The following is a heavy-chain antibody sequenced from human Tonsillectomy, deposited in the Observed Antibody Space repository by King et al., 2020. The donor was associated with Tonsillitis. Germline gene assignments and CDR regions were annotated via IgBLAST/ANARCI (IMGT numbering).Heavy chain of an antibody. D-gene: IGHD4-11*01. CDR2: IRSKANSYAT. CDR3: TRRDRLPPPLAFDI. CDR1: GFTFSGSA. J-gene: IGHJ3*02. V-gene: IGHV3-73*01. Sequence: VQLVESGGGLVQPGGSLKLSCATSGFTFSGSAMHWVRQASGKGLEWVGRIRSKANSYATAYAASVKGRFTISRDDSKNTAYLQMNSLKTEDTAVYYCTRRDRLPPPLAFDIWGQGTMVTVSS.